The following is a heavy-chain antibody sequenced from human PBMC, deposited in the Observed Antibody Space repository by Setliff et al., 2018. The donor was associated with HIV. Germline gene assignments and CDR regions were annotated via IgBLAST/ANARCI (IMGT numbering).Heavy chain of an antibody. CDR1: GGSISNHY. Sequence: SETLSLTCTVSGGSISNHYWGWIRQPPGKGMEFIGNIHYSGSTDYNPSIKSRVTMSVEMSKNQLSLKVTSVTAADTAVYYGARAEMATIVAFDIWGQGTMVTVSS. D-gene: IGHD5-12*01. CDR3: ARAEMATIVAFDI. CDR2: IHYSGST. V-gene: IGHV4-59*11. J-gene: IGHJ3*02.